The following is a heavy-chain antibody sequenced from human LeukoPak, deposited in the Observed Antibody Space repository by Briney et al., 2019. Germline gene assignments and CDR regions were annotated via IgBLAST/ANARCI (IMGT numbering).Heavy chain of an antibody. CDR2: INHSGST. J-gene: IGHJ6*03. Sequence: PSETLSLTCAVYGGSFSGYYWSWIRQPPGKGLEWIGEINHSGSTNYNPSLKSRVTISVDTSKNQFSLKLSSVTAADTAVYYCARENCSGGSCYLPIHYYYYYYMDVWGKGTTVTISS. CDR3: ARENCSGGSCYLPIHYYYYYYMDV. D-gene: IGHD2-15*01. V-gene: IGHV4-34*01. CDR1: GGSFSGYY.